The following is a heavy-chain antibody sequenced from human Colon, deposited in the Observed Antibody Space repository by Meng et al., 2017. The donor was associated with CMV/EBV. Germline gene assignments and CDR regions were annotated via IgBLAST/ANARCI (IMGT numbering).Heavy chain of an antibody. CDR3: ARGKSGGGTTPFAY. Sequence: ASVKVSCKASGYTFNNYEINWVRQATGQGLEWMGWMNPHSGNTGYAQDFQDRVTMTRGPSTATAYMEVNSLRPGDTAIYYCARGKSGGGTTPFAYWGQGTLVTVSS. J-gene: IGHJ4*02. CDR1: GYTFNNYE. V-gene: IGHV1-8*01. CDR2: MNPHSGNT. D-gene: IGHD4-11*01.